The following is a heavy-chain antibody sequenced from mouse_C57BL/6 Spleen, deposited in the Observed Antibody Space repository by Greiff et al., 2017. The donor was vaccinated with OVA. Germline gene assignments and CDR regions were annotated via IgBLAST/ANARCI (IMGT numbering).Heavy chain of an antibody. D-gene: IGHD2-2*01. J-gene: IGHJ4*01. CDR1: GYTFTSYW. CDR2: IHPNSGST. Sequence: VQLQQPGAELVKPGASVKLSCKASGYTFTSYWMHWVKQRPGQGLEWIGMIHPNSGSTNYNEKFKSKATLTVDKSSSTAYMQLSSLTSEDSAVYYCARGGYGYDDYYAMDYWGQGTSVTVSS. V-gene: IGHV1-64*01. CDR3: ARGGYGYDDYYAMDY.